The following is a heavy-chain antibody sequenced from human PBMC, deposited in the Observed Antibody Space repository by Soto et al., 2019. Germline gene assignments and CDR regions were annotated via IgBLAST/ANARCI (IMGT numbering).Heavy chain of an antibody. CDR3: VTDPGPWLVT. CDR1: GIGFTNAW. V-gene: IGHV3-15*01. Sequence: EVQVMESGGGLVKPGGSLRLSCVVSGIGFTNAWVSWVRQAPGKGLAWVGRSKGKIDGETIDYAAPVKSRFTLSRDDSKTTLYLQRNSFETGDTGVYYCVTDPGPWLVTWGQGILVTVTS. J-gene: IGHJ5*02. CDR2: SKGKIDGETI. D-gene: IGHD5-12*01.